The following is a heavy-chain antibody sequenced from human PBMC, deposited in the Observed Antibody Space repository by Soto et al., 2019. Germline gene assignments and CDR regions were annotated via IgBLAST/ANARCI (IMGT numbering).Heavy chain of an antibody. D-gene: IGHD3-10*01. CDR1: VFSGSDYE. CDR3: ARDAFEIYYKFGLDV. J-gene: IGHJ6*02. V-gene: IGHV3-48*03. CDR2: ISSSGGTI. Sequence: WGSLRLSCSASVFSGSDYEMNWLRQTPGKGLEWLSYISSSGGTIKYADSVKGRFTISRDNAKNSLYLQMHSLRADDTAVYYCARDAFEIYYKFGLDVWGQGTPVTVSS.